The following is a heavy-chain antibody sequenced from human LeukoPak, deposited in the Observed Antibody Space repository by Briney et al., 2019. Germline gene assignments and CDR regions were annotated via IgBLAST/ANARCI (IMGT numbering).Heavy chain of an antibody. V-gene: IGHV3-23*01. CDR2: IGNTET. Sequence: QAGGSLRLSCATSGFTINTNAMSWVRQAPGKGLEWVSTIGNTETFYADSVTGRFTISRDNSKNTVYLHMNSLRVEDTAVYYCAKDWIQFNRVFDCFDSWGQGTLVTVSS. CDR1: GFTINTNA. J-gene: IGHJ4*02. D-gene: IGHD2-21*01. CDR3: AKDWIQFNRVFDCFDS.